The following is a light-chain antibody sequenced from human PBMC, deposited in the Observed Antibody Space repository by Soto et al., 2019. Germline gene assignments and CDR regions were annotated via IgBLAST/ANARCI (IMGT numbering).Light chain of an antibody. J-gene: IGKJ4*01. V-gene: IGKV1-33*01. CDR1: QDISNY. CDR3: QHYDNLPLT. Sequence: DIQMTQSPSSLSASVGDRVTITCQASQDISNYLNWYQQKPGQAPKLLIYDASHLETGVPSRFSGSGSATDFTFTISSLQPEDVATYYCQHYDNLPLTFGGGTKVEIK. CDR2: DAS.